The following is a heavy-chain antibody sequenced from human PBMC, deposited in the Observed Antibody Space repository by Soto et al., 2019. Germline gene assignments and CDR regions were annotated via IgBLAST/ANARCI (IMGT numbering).Heavy chain of an antibody. J-gene: IGHJ4*02. V-gene: IGHV4-34*01. Sequence: SETLSLTCAVYGGSFSGYYWSWIRQPPGKGLEWIGEINHSGSTNYNPSLKSRVTISVDTSKNQFSLKLSSVTAADTAVYYCALSGAALFDYWGQGTLVTVSS. CDR2: INHSGST. CDR1: GGSFSGYY. D-gene: IGHD3-10*01. CDR3: ALSGAALFDY.